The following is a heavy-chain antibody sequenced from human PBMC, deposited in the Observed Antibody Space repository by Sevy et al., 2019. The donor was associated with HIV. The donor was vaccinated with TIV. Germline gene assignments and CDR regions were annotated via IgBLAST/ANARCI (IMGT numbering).Heavy chain of an antibody. CDR1: GFPFNHYA. J-gene: IGHJ4*02. CDR3: ARESGTYYDTSGYPYLLEAGFDY. V-gene: IGHV3-48*02. Sequence: GGSLRLSCVASGFPFNHYAMNWVRQAPGKGLEWILYINSDSDTMYYGDSVKGRFTISRDNAKNSLYLQMNSLRDEDTAVYYCARESGTYYDTSGYPYLLEAGFDYWGQGTLVTVSS. CDR2: INSDSDTM. D-gene: IGHD3-22*01.